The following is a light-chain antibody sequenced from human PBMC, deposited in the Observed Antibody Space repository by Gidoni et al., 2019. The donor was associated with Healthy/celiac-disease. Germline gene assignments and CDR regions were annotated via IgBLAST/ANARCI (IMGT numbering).Light chain of an antibody. Sequence: EIVMMQSAATLSVSPGERATLSCRASQSVSSNLAWYQQKPGQAPRLLIYGASTRATGIPARFSGSGSGKEFTLTISSLQSEDVAVYYCQQYNNWPLLTFGGGTKVESK. J-gene: IGKJ4*01. CDR1: QSVSSN. V-gene: IGKV3-15*01. CDR3: QQYNNWPLLT. CDR2: GAS.